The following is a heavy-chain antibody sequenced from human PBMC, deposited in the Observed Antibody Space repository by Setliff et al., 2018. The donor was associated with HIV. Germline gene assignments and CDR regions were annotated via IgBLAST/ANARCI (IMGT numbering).Heavy chain of an antibody. D-gene: IGHD3-16*01. CDR1: GYGFTDFS. CDR3: ARDFALPGLRLGRYSLQSRASIDF. J-gene: IGHJ4*02. CDR2: INPESGGT. Sequence: ASVKVSCKSSGYGFTDFSLYWVRQAPGQGLEWMGWINPESGGTNYAQKFQGRVAMTTDTSISTVYMELSRLTADDTSIYYCARDFALPGLRLGRYSLQSRASIDFWGQGTPVT. V-gene: IGHV1-2*02.